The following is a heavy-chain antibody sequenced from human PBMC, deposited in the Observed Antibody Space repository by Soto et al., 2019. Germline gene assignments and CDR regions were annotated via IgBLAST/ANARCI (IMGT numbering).Heavy chain of an antibody. CDR3: AKGVVVPAAIQYYFDY. V-gene: IGHV3-23*01. Sequence: EVQLLESGGGLVQPGGSLRLSCAASGFTFSSYAMSWVRQAPGKGLEWVSAISGSGGSTYYADSVKGRFTISRDNSKNTLYLQMNSLRTEDTAVYYCAKGVVVPAAIQYYFDYWGQGTLVTVSS. CDR1: GFTFSSYA. CDR2: ISGSGGST. J-gene: IGHJ4*02. D-gene: IGHD2-2*01.